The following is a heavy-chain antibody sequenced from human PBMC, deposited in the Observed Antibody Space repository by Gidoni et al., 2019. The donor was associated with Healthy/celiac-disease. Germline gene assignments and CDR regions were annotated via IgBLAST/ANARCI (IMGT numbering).Heavy chain of an antibody. J-gene: IGHJ4*02. CDR2: IKQDGSEK. Sequence: EVQLVESGGGLVQPAGSLRLSCAASGFTIGSYWMSWVRQAPGKGLEWVANIKQDGSEKYYVDSVKGRFTISRDNAKNSLYLQMNSLRAEDTAVYYCARAYDSSGYYHTSLDYWGQGTLVTVSS. CDR1: GFTIGSYW. D-gene: IGHD3-22*01. CDR3: ARAYDSSGYYHTSLDY. V-gene: IGHV3-7*01.